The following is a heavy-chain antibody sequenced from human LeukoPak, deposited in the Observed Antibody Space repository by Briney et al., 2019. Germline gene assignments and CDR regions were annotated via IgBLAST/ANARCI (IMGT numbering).Heavy chain of an antibody. CDR2: IRYDGSNK. CDR1: GFTFSSYW. J-gene: IGHJ6*03. D-gene: IGHD1-26*01. Sequence: GGSLRLSCAASGFTFSSYWMSWVRQAPGKGLEWVAFIRYDGSNKYYADSVKGRFTISRDNSKNTLYLQMNSLRAEDTAVYYCAKSGATNYYYYYMDVWGKGTTVTISS. V-gene: IGHV3-30*02. CDR3: AKSGATNYYYYYMDV.